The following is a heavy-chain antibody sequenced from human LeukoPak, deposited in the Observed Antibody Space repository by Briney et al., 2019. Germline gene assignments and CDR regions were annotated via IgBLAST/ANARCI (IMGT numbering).Heavy chain of an antibody. CDR2: IYYSGST. V-gene: IGHV4-59*08. Sequence: PSETLSLTCTVSGGSISKYYWSWIRQPPGKGLEWMGSIYYSGSTNNDPSLKSRVTISVDTTKNQFSLKVSSVTAADTAMYFCATGVGSSSPFDYWGQGTLVTVSS. J-gene: IGHJ4*02. D-gene: IGHD6-13*01. CDR3: ATGVGSSSPFDY. CDR1: GGSISKYY.